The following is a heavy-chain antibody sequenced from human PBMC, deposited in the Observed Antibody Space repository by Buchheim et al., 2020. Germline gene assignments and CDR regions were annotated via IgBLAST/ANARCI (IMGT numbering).Heavy chain of an antibody. CDR1: GFTFKLYD. V-gene: IGHV3-23*01. CDR3: AKDQYDYV. D-gene: IGHD3-16*01. Sequence: EVQLLESGGGLVQPGGSLRLSCAASGFTFKLYDMNWVRQTPEKGLEWVSSITSNGDTYYAESVKGRLTISRDNSKNTLYLQMNRLRGEDTAVYYCAKDQYDYVWGQWTT. CDR2: ITSNGDT. J-gene: IGHJ6*02.